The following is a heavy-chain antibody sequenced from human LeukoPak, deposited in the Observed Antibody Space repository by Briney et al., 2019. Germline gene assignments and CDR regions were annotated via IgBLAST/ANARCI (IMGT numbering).Heavy chain of an antibody. V-gene: IGHV3-73*01. D-gene: IGHD1/OR15-1a*01. Sequence: GGSLRLSCAASGFSFSDSGVHWVRQASGKGLEWVGRIRSKSNAYATAYAASVKGRFTVSRDDSKNTAYLQMNSLKTEDTAVYYCTRQSGNRGFDPWGQGTLVTVSS. CDR2: IRSKSNAYAT. CDR3: TRQSGNRGFDP. J-gene: IGHJ5*02. CDR1: GFSFSDSG.